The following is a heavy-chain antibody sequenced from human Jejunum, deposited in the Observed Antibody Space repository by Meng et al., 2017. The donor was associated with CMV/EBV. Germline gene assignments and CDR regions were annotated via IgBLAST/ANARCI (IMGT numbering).Heavy chain of an antibody. CDR2: INNDGGTT. D-gene: IGHD6-6*01. Sequence: ASAFTFSDYWMHWVRQAPGKGLVWVSRINNDGGTTVYADSVKGRFTISRDNAKNTLSLQMNSLRGEDTAVYYCAREQSSSYAFDIWGQGTVVTVSS. V-gene: IGHV3-74*03. CDR1: AFTFSDYW. CDR3: AREQSSSYAFDI. J-gene: IGHJ3*02.